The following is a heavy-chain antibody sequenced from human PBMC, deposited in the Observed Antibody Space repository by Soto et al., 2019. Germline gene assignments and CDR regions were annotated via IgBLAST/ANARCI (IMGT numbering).Heavy chain of an antibody. J-gene: IGHJ3*01. CDR1: GFTFSSYA. Sequence: QVQLVESGGGVVQPGRSLRLSCAASGFTFSSYAMHWVRQAPGKGLEWVAVISYDGSNKYYADSVKGRFTISRDNSKNTLYLQMYSLRAEDTAVYYCASADYYDSSGYYYRGAFDYWGQGTMVTVSS. D-gene: IGHD3-22*01. CDR2: ISYDGSNK. V-gene: IGHV3-30-3*01. CDR3: ASADYYDSSGYYYRGAFDY.